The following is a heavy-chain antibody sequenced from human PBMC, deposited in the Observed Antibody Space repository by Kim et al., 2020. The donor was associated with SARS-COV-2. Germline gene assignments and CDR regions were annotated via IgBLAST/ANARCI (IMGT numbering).Heavy chain of an antibody. CDR3: ARGSSRSYSGYYLSY. V-gene: IGHV4-59*13. J-gene: IGHJ4*02. CDR2: IYYSGST. D-gene: IGHD3-22*01. CDR1: GGSISSYY. Sequence: SETLSLTCTVSGGSISSYYWSWIRQPPGKGLEWIGYIYYSGSTNYNPSLKSRVTISVDTSKNQFSLKLSSVTAADTAVYYCARGSSRSYSGYYLSYWGQGTLVTVSS.